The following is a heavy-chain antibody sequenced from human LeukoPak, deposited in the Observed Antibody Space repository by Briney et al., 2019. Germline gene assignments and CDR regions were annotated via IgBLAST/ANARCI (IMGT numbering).Heavy chain of an antibody. CDR1: GGSISSGDYY. Sequence: PSETLSLTCTVSGGSISSGDYYWSWIRQPPGKGLEWIGYIYYSGSTYYNPPLKSRVTISVDTSKNQFSLKLSSVTAADTAVYYCARTHLQLLYSSSSGPYYYYYYMDVWGKGTTVTVSS. V-gene: IGHV4-30-4*01. CDR3: ARTHLQLLYSSSSGPYYYYYYMDV. J-gene: IGHJ6*03. CDR2: IYYSGST. D-gene: IGHD6-6*01.